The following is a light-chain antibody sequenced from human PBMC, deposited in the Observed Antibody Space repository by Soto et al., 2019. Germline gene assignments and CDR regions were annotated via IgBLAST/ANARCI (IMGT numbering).Light chain of an antibody. J-gene: IGKJ1*01. CDR1: QSVSSN. CDR3: QQRSNWTVT. V-gene: IGKV3-15*01. CDR2: GVS. Sequence: EIVMTQSPATLSVSPGERATLSCRASQSVSSNLAWYQQKPGQAPRLLLYGVSTRAAGVPARFSGSGSGTDFTLTISSLEPEDFAVYYCQQRSNWTVTFGQGTKV.